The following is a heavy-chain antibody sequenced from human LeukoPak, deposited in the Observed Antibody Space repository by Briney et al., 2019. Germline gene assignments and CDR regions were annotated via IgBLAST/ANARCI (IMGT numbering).Heavy chain of an antibody. CDR1: GYTFSIYG. CDR2: ITAYNDNT. J-gene: IGHJ4*02. Sequence: ASVKLSRNSSGYTFSIYGISWVRHAPAQGLEWMGWITAYNDNTNYAQKLQCRVTMTTDISTSTDYMELRSLRSDDTVVYYCARDVSRDYDFWSGHWLYYFHYWGQGTLVTVSS. D-gene: IGHD3-3*01. CDR3: ARDVSRDYDFWSGHWLYYFHY. V-gene: IGHV1-18*01.